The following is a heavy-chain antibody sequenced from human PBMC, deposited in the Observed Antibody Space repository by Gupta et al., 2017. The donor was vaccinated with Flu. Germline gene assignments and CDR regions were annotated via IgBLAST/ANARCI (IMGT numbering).Heavy chain of an antibody. CDR2: ISAYSGHT. Sequence: VRQAPGQGLEWMGWISAYSGHTNYTQKIQGRVTMTTDTSTSTAYMELRNLRSDDTAIYYCVRTSIPEYCSGGSCYGHWGQGTLVTVSS. V-gene: IGHV1-18*01. D-gene: IGHD2-15*01. J-gene: IGHJ1*01. CDR3: VRTSIPEYCSGGSCYGH.